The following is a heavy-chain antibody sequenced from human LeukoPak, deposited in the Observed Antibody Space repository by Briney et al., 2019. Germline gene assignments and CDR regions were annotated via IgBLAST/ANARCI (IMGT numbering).Heavy chain of an antibody. V-gene: IGHV4-39*07. CDR3: AREPWNDYSKFSLMDG. CDR1: GRSISSRSYY. J-gene: IGHJ6*03. CDR2: IYYSEST. D-gene: IGHD4-11*01. Sequence: ADTESLMCTLSGRSISSRSYYWGWIRQPPGRGLQWFGRIYYSESTYYHPCPKSRVPIPVETSKIQFSLKLRSLTAADTAVYYCAREPWNDYSKFSLMDGWGKGSTVTVSS.